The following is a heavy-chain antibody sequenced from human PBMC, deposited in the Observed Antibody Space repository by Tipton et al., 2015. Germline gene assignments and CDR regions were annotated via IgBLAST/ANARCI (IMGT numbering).Heavy chain of an antibody. CDR2: IFYTGST. CDR1: DGAITSDGFY. V-gene: IGHV4-31*03. Sequence: LSLTCTVSDGAITSDGFYWSWIRQHPGKGLEWIGYIFYTGSTYYNPSLKSRATLSVDTSKNQFSLKLSSVTAADTAVYYCARDGYNSNYFDYWGQGTLVTVSS. J-gene: IGHJ4*02. CDR3: ARDGYNSNYFDY. D-gene: IGHD5-24*01.